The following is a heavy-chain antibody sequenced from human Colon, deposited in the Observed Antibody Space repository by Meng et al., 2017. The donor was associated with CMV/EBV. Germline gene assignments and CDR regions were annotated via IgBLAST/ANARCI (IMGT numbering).Heavy chain of an antibody. CDR2: ISGSGGST. CDR3: ARDGWLNYAYGMDV. CDR1: GFPFSNFD. V-gene: IGHV3-23*01. D-gene: IGHD6-19*01. Sequence: GGSLRLSCAASGFPFSNFDMSWVRQAPGKGLEWVSVISGSGGSTYYADSAKGRFTISRDNSKNTVYLQMNHLRVEDTAVYYCARDGWLNYAYGMDVWGQGTTVTVSS. J-gene: IGHJ6*02.